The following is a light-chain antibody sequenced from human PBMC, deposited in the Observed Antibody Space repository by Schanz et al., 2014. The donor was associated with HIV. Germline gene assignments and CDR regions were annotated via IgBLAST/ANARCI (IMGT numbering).Light chain of an antibody. CDR1: SIDAGGYNY. CDR2: DVS. V-gene: IGLV2-14*03. Sequence: QSVLTQPPSASGSPGQSVTISCTGTSIDAGGYNYVSWYQQHPGKAPKLMIYDVSYRPSGISNRFSGSKSGSTASLTISGLQAEDEADYYCTSYTSSTWVFGGGTKLTVL. CDR3: TSYTSSTWV. J-gene: IGLJ3*02.